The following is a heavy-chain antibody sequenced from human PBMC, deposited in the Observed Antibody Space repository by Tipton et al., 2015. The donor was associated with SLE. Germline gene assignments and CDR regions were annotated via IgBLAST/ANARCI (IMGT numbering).Heavy chain of an antibody. Sequence: QLVQSGAEVKKPGASVKVSCKASGYTFTSYYMHWVRQAPGQGLEWMGIINPSGGSTSYAQKFQGRVTMTRDTSTSTVYMELSSLRSEDTAVYYCARDGNYYGSGSPGYFDYWGQGTLVTVSS. V-gene: IGHV1-46*01. D-gene: IGHD3-10*01. J-gene: IGHJ4*02. CDR3: ARDGNYYGSGSPGYFDY. CDR1: GYTFTSYY. CDR2: INPSGGST.